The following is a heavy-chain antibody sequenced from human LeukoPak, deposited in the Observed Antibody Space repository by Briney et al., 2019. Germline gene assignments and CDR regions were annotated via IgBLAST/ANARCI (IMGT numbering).Heavy chain of an antibody. CDR3: ARGLAETSNYYLPYNWFDP. D-gene: IGHD4-11*01. Sequence: GGSLRLSCAASGFTFSSYSMNWVRQAPGKGLEWVSSISSSSSYIYYADSVKGRFTISRDNAKNSLYLQMNSLRAEDTAVYYCARGLAETSNYYLPYNWFDPWGQGTLVTVSS. CDR2: ISSSSSYI. V-gene: IGHV3-21*01. CDR1: GFTFSSYS. J-gene: IGHJ5*02.